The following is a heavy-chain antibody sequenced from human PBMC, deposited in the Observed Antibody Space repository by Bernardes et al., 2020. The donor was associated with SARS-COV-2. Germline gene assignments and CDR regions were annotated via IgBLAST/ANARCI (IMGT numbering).Heavy chain of an antibody. CDR1: GYTFTGYY. D-gene: IGHD1-26*01. V-gene: IGHV1-2*02. CDR2: INPNSGGT. J-gene: IGHJ3*02. Sequence: ASVKVSCKASGYTFTGYYMHWVRQAPGQGLEWMGWINPNSGGTNYAQKFQGRVTMTRDTSISTAYMELSRLRSDDTAVYYCARGLVGATQDAFDIWGQGTMVTVSS. CDR3: ARGLVGATQDAFDI.